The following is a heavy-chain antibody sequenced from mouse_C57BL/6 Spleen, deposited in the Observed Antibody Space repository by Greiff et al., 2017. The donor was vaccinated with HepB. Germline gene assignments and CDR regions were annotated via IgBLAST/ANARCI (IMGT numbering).Heavy chain of an antibody. CDR2: ISYDGSN. V-gene: IGHV3-6*01. J-gene: IGHJ4*01. D-gene: IGHD2-1*01. CDR1: GYSITSGYY. CDR3: ANYYGPYAMDY. Sequence: ESGPGLVKPSQSLSLTCSVTGYSITSGYYWNWIRQFPGNKLEWMGYISYDGSNNYNPSLKNRISITRDTSKNQFFLKLNSVTTEDTATYYCANYYGPYAMDYWGQGTSVTVSS.